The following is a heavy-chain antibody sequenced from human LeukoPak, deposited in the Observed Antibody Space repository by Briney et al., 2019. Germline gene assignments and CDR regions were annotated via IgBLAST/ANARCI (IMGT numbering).Heavy chain of an antibody. Sequence: PGGSLRLSCAASGFAFSDYSLYSMNWVRQAPGKGLEWLSYISSRSTTTYYADSVKGRFTISRDNSKNTLYLQMNSLRAEDTAVYYCARDHDTVQVLGYWGQGTLVTVSS. D-gene: IGHD5-18*01. CDR1: GFAFSDYS. CDR3: ARDHDTVQVLGY. CDR2: ISSRSTTT. V-gene: IGHV3-48*01. J-gene: IGHJ4*02.